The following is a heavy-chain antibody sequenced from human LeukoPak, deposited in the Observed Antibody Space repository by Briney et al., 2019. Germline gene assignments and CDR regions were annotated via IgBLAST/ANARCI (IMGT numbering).Heavy chain of an antibody. J-gene: IGHJ4*02. D-gene: IGHD1-26*01. CDR1: GFTFSSYA. Sequence: GGSLRLSCAASGFTFSSYAMSGVRQAPGKGLKWVSAISGSGGSTYYADSVKGRCTISRDNSKNTLYLQMNSLRAEDTAVYYCAKDRESIVGATSFDYWGQGTLVTVSS. V-gene: IGHV3-23*01. CDR3: AKDRESIVGATSFDY. CDR2: ISGSGGST.